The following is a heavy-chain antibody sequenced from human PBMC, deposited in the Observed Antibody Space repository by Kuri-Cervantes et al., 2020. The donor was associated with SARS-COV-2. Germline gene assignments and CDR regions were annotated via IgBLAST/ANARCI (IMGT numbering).Heavy chain of an antibody. Sequence: GEFLKISCAASGFTFSSYAMHWVRQAPGKGLEWVALISYDGTNKFYADSVKGRFTISRDNSRNTLYLQMNSLRAEDTAVFYCARPDCTINGVCFMDVWGQGTTVTVSS. V-gene: IGHV3-30-3*01. J-gene: IGHJ6*02. CDR1: GFTFSSYA. CDR2: ISYDGTNK. CDR3: ARPDCTINGVCFMDV. D-gene: IGHD2-8*01.